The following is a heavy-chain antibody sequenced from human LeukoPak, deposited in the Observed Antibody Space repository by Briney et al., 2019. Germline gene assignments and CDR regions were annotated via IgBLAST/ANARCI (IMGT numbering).Heavy chain of an antibody. J-gene: IGHJ4*02. V-gene: IGHV1-46*01. CDR3: ATSRLQPYFDY. D-gene: IGHD5-24*01. Sequence: ASVDVSCKASGYTFTSYYMHWVRQAPGQGLEWMGIINPSGGSTSYAQKFQGRVTMTRDTSTSTVYMELSSLRSEDTAVYYCATSRLQPYFDYWGQGTLVTVSS. CDR1: GYTFTSYY. CDR2: INPSGGST.